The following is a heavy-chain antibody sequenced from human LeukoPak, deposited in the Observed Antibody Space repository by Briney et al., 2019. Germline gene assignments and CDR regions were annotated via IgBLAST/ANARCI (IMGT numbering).Heavy chain of an antibody. CDR2: IIPIFGTA. D-gene: IGHD3-9*01. CDR3: ARDIDDNDAFDI. CDR1: GYTFTGYY. Sequence: SVKVSCKASGYTFTGYYMHWVRQAPGQGLEWMGRIIPIFGTANYAQKFRGRVTITTDESTSTAYMELSSLRSEDTAVYYCARDIDDNDAFDIWGQGTMVTVSS. J-gene: IGHJ3*02. V-gene: IGHV1-69*05.